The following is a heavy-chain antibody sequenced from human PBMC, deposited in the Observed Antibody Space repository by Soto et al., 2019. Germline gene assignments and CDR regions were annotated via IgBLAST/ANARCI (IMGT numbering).Heavy chain of an antibody. V-gene: IGHV3-72*01. D-gene: IGHD1-7*01. Sequence: EVQLVESGGDLVQPGGSLRLSCAVSGFTFSDHSMDWVRQAPGKWLEWVGRIRNIANSYTTDYAASVKGRFTISRDDSKNSLYLQMNSLTTEDTAMSYCARRITGTPPADGGSWGQGTLVTVSS. CDR2: IRNIANSYTT. CDR1: GFTFSDHS. CDR3: ARRITGTPPADGGS. J-gene: IGHJ5*02.